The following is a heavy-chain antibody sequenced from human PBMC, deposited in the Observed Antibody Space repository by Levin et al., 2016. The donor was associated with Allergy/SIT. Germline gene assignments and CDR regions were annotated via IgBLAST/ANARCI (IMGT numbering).Heavy chain of an antibody. Sequence: GSLRLSCAASGFIVSSNYMTWVRQAPGKGLEWVANIDQGGSEKGYVDSVKGRFTISRDNAKSSLYLQLSGLRVEDTAIYYCARGGSSSSRYWEDWGQGTLVTVSS. CDR3: ARGGSSSSRYWED. CDR2: IDQGGSEK. D-gene: IGHD6-13*01. CDR1: GFIVSSNY. J-gene: IGHJ4*02. V-gene: IGHV3-7*03.